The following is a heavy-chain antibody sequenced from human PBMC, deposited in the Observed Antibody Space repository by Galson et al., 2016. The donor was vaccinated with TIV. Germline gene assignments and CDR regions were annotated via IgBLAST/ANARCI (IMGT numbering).Heavy chain of an antibody. CDR1: GFTFGDYA. CDR3: SRDRLADILAGSFDY. D-gene: IGHD3-9*01. CDR2: IRNTVYGGTP. V-gene: IGHV3-49*04. Sequence: SLRLSCAGSGFTFGDYAVNWVRQAPGKGLEWVGFIRNTVYGGTPEYAASVNGRFTISRDDSKSIAYLQMNNLKTEDTAVYYCSRDRLADILAGSFDYWGQGTLVTVSS. J-gene: IGHJ4*02.